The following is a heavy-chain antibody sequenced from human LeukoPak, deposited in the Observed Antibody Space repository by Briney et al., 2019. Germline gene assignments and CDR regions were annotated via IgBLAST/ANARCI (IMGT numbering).Heavy chain of an antibody. Sequence: PSETLSLTCTVSGGSISSSSYYWGWIRQPPGKGLEWIGSMHYSGSTDYNPSLKSRVTIPVDTSKNQFSLKLSSVTAADTAVYYCARRSDWYIAFDIWGQGTMVTVSS. J-gene: IGHJ3*02. V-gene: IGHV4-39*01. CDR1: GGSISSSSYY. CDR2: MHYSGST. D-gene: IGHD3-9*01. CDR3: ARRSDWYIAFDI.